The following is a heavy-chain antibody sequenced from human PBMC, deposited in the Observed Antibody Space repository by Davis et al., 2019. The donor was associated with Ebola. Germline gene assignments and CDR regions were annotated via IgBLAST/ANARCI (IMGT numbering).Heavy chain of an antibody. Sequence: GESLKISCAASGFAFDDNTMHWVRQAPGTGLEWVSLITCDDSTAYADSVKGRFTISRDNRKNSLYLQMNSLRNEDTALYYCAKDDMVQGIHYLDYWGQGTLVTGSA. D-gene: IGHD3-10*01. J-gene: IGHJ4*02. CDR2: ITCDDST. V-gene: IGHV3-43*01. CDR3: AKDDMVQGIHYLDY. CDR1: GFAFDDNT.